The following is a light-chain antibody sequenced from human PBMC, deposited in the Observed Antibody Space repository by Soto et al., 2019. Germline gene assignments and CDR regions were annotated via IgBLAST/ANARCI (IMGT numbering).Light chain of an antibody. CDR1: SSNIGAGYD. CDR3: QSYDSSLSAVV. J-gene: IGLJ2*01. V-gene: IGLV1-40*01. Sequence: QSVLTQPPSVSEAPGQRFTISCTGSSSNIGAGYDVHWYQQLPGTAPKLLIYGNSNRPSGVPDRFSGSKSGTSASLAITGLQAEDEADYYCQSYDSSLSAVVFGGGTKLTVL. CDR2: GNS.